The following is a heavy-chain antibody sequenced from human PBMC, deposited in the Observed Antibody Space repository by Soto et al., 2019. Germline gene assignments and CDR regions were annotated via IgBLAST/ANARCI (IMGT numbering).Heavy chain of an antibody. D-gene: IGHD6-13*01. Sequence: SLRLSCTSSGFTFGDYAMSWFRHAPGKGLEWVGFIRSKAYGGTTEYAASVKGRFTISRDDSKSIAYLQMNSLKTEDTAVYYCTRDLGAAAGTGLCYYYMDVWGKGT. CDR3: TRDLGAAAGTGLCYYYMDV. V-gene: IGHV3-49*03. CDR1: GFTFGDYA. CDR2: IRSKAYGGTT. J-gene: IGHJ6*03.